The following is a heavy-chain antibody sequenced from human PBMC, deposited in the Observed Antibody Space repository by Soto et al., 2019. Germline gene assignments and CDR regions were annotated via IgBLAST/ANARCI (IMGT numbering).Heavy chain of an antibody. CDR2: ISGSGGST. Sequence: PGGFLRLSCAASGFTFSSYAMSWVRQAPGKGVEWVSAISGSGGSTYYADSVKGRFTISRDNSKNTLYLQMNSLRAEDKAVYYCAKDHPTLLVGATSTFDYWGQGTLVTVSS. CDR3: AKDHPTLLVGATSTFDY. D-gene: IGHD1-26*01. J-gene: IGHJ4*02. CDR1: GFTFSSYA. V-gene: IGHV3-23*01.